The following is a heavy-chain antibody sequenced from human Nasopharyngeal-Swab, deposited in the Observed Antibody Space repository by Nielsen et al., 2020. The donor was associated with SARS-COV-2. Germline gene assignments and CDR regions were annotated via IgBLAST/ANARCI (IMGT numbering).Heavy chain of an antibody. Sequence: GASLKISCAASGFTFNTYSMIWVRQVPGEGLEWVSSISGSGSYVYYADSVKGRFTISKDSAKNSLYLQMNSLRADDTAVYFCARIAGRGSIYYYYMDVWGTGTTVTVSS. D-gene: IGHD1-26*01. CDR3: ARIAGRGSIYYYYMDV. CDR1: GFTFNTYS. J-gene: IGHJ6*03. CDR2: ISGSGSYV. V-gene: IGHV3-21*01.